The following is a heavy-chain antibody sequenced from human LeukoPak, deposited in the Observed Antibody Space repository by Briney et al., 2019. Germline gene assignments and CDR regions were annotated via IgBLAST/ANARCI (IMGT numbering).Heavy chain of an antibody. CDR3: ARDSHSSSWYRGLGFGSYCYYYMDV. D-gene: IGHD6-13*01. Sequence: GTSLRLSCAASGFTFSHHGLHWVRQAPGKGLEWVAVISYDGSNKYYADSVKGRFTISRDNSKNTLYLQMNSLRAEGTAVYYCARDSHSSSWYRGLGFGSYCYYYMDVWGKGTTVTVSS. V-gene: IGHV3-30*05. CDR2: ISYDGSNK. J-gene: IGHJ6*03. CDR1: GFTFSHHG.